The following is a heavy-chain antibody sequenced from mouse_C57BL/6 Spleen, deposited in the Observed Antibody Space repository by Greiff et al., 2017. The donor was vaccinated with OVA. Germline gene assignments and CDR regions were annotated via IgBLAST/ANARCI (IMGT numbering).Heavy chain of an antibody. D-gene: IGHD2-2*01. CDR2: ISYDGSN. Sequence: VQLQQSGPGLVKPSKSLSLTCSVTGYSITSGYYWNWIRQFPGNKLEWMGYISYDGSNNYNPSLKNRISITRDTSKNQFFLKLNSVTTEDTATYYCARGGGDDRIYAMDYWGQGTSVTVSS. V-gene: IGHV3-6*01. J-gene: IGHJ4*01. CDR3: ARGGGDDRIYAMDY. CDR1: GYSITSGYY.